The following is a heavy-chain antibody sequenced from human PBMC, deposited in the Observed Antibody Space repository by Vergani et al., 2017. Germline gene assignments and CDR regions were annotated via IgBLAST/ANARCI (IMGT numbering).Heavy chain of an antibody. CDR1: GYSFTSYW. V-gene: IGHV5-51*01. CDR3: ARHHRRGFYGGDAMIAAAGAHYYYYGMDV. CDR2: IYPGDSDT. Sequence: EVQLVQSGAEVKKPRESLKISCKGSGYSFTSYWIGWVRQMPGKGLEWMGIIYPGDSDTRYSPSFQGQVTISADKSISTAYLQWSSLKASDTAMYYCARHHRRGFYGGDAMIAAAGAHYYYYGMDVWGQGTTVTVSS. D-gene: IGHD6-13*01. J-gene: IGHJ6*02.